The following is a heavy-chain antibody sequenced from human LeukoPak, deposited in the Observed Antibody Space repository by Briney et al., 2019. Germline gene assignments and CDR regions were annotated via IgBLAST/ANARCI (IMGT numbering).Heavy chain of an antibody. CDR2: IYYSGST. CDR1: GGSISSYY. D-gene: IGHD3-22*01. Sequence: SETLSLTCTVSGGSISSYYWSWVRQPPGKGLEWIGYIYYSGSTNYKPSLQSRVTISVDTSKNQFSLKLSSVTAADTAVYYCARDLHYYDSSGPDAFDIWGQGTMVTVSS. V-gene: IGHV4-59*01. CDR3: ARDLHYYDSSGPDAFDI. J-gene: IGHJ3*02.